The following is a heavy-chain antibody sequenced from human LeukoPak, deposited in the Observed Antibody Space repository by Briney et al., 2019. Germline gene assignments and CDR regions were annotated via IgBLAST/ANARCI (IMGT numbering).Heavy chain of an antibody. CDR3: ARHDSFIPF. V-gene: IGHV3-23*01. J-gene: IGHJ4*02. CDR1: GFTFSSYS. D-gene: IGHD5-18*01. Sequence: PGGSLRLSCAASGFTFSSYSMNWVRQAPGKGLEWVSGISDSGRATYYTDSVKGRCTISRDNSKNTVNLQLNNVRAEDTALYFCARHDSFIPFWGQGMQVTVSS. CDR2: ISDSGRAT.